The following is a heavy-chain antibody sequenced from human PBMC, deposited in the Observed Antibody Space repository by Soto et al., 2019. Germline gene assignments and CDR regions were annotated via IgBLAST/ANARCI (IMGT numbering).Heavy chain of an antibody. CDR2: INPNSGGT. CDR1: GYTFTGYY. D-gene: IGHD1-26*01. J-gene: IGHJ6*02. V-gene: IGHV1-2*04. CDR3: ARGLELNYYYYYGMDV. Sequence: QVQLVQSGAEVKKPGASVKVSCKASGYTFTGYYMHWVRQAPGQGLEWMGWINPNSGGTNYAQKFQGWDTMTRDTSISTAYMELSRLRSDDTAVYYCARGLELNYYYYYGMDVWGQGTTVTVSS.